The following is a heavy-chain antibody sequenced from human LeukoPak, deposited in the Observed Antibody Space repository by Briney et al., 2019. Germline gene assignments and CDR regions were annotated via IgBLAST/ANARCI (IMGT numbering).Heavy chain of an antibody. CDR1: GDSISTNSYY. CDR2: IYYSGST. Sequence: SETLSLTCTVSGDSISTNSYYWGWIRQPPGKGLEWIGSIYYSGSTYYNPSLKSRVTISVDTSKNQFSLKLSSVTAADTAVYYCARQAEVLRYFDWLSPTFFDYWGQGTLVTVSS. V-gene: IGHV4-39*01. J-gene: IGHJ4*02. CDR3: ARQAEVLRYFDWLSPTFFDY. D-gene: IGHD3-9*01.